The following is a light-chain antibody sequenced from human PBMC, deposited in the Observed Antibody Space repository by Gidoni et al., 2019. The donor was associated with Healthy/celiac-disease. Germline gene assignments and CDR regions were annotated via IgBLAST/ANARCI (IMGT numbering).Light chain of an antibody. CDR2: GNS. CDR3: QSYDSSLSGSWV. CDR1: SPHIGAGYD. J-gene: IGLJ3*02. Sequence: QSVLTQPPSVSGAPGQRVTISCTWSSPHIGAGYDVHWYQPLPGTAPKLLIYGNSKRPSGVPDRVSGSKSGTSASLAITGLQAEDEADYYCQSYDSSLSGSWVFGGGTKLTVL. V-gene: IGLV1-40*01.